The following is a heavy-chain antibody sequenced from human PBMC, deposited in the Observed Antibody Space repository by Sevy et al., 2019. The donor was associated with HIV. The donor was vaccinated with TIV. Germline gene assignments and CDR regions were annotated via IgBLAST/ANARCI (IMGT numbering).Heavy chain of an antibody. CDR1: GFTFSDYA. CDR2: ISYDGRNNK. CDR3: ARDRGELLSSAFDY. D-gene: IGHD1-26*01. V-gene: IGHV3-30*04. J-gene: IGHJ4*02. Sequence: GGSLRLSCAASGFTFSDYAMHWVRQAPGKGLEWVAVISYDGRNNKYNADSMKGRFTISRDNSKNTLYLQMNSLRAEDTAIYYCARDRGELLSSAFDYWGQGTLVTVSS.